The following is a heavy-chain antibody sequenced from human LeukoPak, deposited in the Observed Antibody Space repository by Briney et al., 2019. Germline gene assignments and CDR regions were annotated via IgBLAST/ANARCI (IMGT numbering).Heavy chain of an antibody. V-gene: IGHV1-2*04. D-gene: IGHD6-19*01. CDR3: ARGYSSGWYDRIFDY. Sequence: ASVKVSCKAPGYTFTGYYMHWVRQAPGQGLEWMGWINPNSGGTNYAQKFQGWVTMTRDTSISTAYMELSRLRSDDTAVYYCARGYSSGWYDRIFDYWGQGTLVTVSS. J-gene: IGHJ4*02. CDR1: GYTFTGYY. CDR2: INPNSGGT.